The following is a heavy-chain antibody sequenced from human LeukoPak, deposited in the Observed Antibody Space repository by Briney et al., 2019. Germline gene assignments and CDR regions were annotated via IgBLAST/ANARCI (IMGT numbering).Heavy chain of an antibody. J-gene: IGHJ5*02. CDR1: GGSISSGGYS. D-gene: IGHD3-10*01. V-gene: IGHV4-30-2*01. Sequence: PSQTLSLTCAVSGGSISSGGYSWSWIRQPPGKGLEWIGYIYHSGSTYYSPSPKSRVTISVDRSKNQFSLKLSSVTAADTAVYYCARRVTMVRGVKNWFDPWGQGTLVTVSS. CDR3: ARRVTMVRGVKNWFDP. CDR2: IYHSGST.